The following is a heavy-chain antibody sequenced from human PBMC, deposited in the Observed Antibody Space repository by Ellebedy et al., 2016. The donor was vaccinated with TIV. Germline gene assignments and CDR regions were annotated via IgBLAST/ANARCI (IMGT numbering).Heavy chain of an antibody. Sequence: MPSETLSLTCTVSGGSISSGGYYWSWIRQHPGKGLEWIGYIYYSGSTYYNPSLKSRVTISVDTSKNQFSLKLSSVTAADTAVYYCARGTGTYGRGVDYWGQGTLVTVSS. CDR2: IYYSGST. D-gene: IGHD1-1*01. CDR3: ARGTGTYGRGVDY. V-gene: IGHV4-31*03. J-gene: IGHJ4*02. CDR1: GGSISSGGYY.